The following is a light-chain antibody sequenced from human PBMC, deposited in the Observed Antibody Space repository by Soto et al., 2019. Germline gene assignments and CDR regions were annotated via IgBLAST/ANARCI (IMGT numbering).Light chain of an antibody. CDR3: SSYATSIGV. Sequence: QSALTQPASVSGSPGQSINISCTGSSSDIGGYNYVSWYQQYPGKAPKLLIYEVSNRPSGVSNRFSGSKSGNTASLTISGLQAEDEADYYCSSYATSIGVFGGGTKVTVL. CDR1: SSDIGGYNY. J-gene: IGLJ3*02. CDR2: EVS. V-gene: IGLV2-14*03.